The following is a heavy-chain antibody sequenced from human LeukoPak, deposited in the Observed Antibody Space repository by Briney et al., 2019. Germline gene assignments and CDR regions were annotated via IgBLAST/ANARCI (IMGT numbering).Heavy chain of an antibody. V-gene: IGHV1-2*02. J-gene: IGHJ6*03. CDR3: ASGPSSHYYMDV. CDR1: EYTFTDYY. Sequence: GSVKVSCRASEYTFTDYYIHWVRQAPGQGLEWMGWITPDSGVTNSAQKFQGRVTMTRDTSISTAYMDLSRLRSDDTAVYYCASGPSSHYYMDVWGKGTTVTVSS. CDR2: ITPDSGVT.